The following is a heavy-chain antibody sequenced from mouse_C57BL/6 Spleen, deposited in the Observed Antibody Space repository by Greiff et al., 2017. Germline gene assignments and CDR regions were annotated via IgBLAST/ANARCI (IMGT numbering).Heavy chain of an antibody. V-gene: IGHV1-77*01. Sequence: QVQLQQSGAELVKPGASVKISCKASGYTFTDYYINWVKQRPGQGLEWIGKIGPGRGSTYYNEKFKGKATLTADKSSSTASMQLSSLTSEDSAVYFCARLDTVVAPFYFDSWGPGTTLTVSS. J-gene: IGHJ2*01. CDR2: IGPGRGST. D-gene: IGHD1-1*01. CDR1: GYTFTDYY. CDR3: ARLDTVVAPFYFDS.